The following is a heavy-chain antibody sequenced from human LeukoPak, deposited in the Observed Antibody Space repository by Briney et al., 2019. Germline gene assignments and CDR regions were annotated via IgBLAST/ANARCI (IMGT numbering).Heavy chain of an antibody. CDR3: AREVTTGWFDP. J-gene: IGHJ5*02. CDR1: GFSFTTYA. D-gene: IGHD4-17*01. CDR2: ISYDGSNE. V-gene: IGHV3-30-3*01. Sequence: PGRSLRLSCAASGFSFTTYAIRWVRQAPGKGLEWVTVISYDGSNEYYADSVKGRFTISRDHSKNTLYLQMNSLRAEDTAEYYCAREVTTGWFDPWGQGTLVTVSS.